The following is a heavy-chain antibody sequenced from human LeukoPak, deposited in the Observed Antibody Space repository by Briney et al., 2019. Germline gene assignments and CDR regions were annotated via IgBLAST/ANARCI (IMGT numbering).Heavy chain of an antibody. J-gene: IGHJ3*02. CDR1: GFTFSSYG. CDR2: IRYDGSNK. CDR3: AKSLPTMIVVVTQGDDAFDI. Sequence: GGSLRLSCAASGFTFSSYGMHWVRQAPGKGLEWVAFIRYDGSNKYYADSVKGRFTISRDNSKNTLYLQMNSLRAEDTAVYYCAKSLPTMIVVVTQGDDAFDIWGQGTMVTVSS. D-gene: IGHD3-22*01. V-gene: IGHV3-30*02.